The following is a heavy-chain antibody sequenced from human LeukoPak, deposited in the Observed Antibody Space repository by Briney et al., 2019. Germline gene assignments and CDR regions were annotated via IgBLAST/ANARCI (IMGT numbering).Heavy chain of an antibody. J-gene: IGHJ5*02. V-gene: IGHV2-26*01. CDR3: ARIFVYAVAGTGWFDP. CDR2: IFSNDEK. D-gene: IGHD6-19*01. CDR1: GFSLSNARMC. Sequence: SGPVLVKPTETLTLTCTVSGFSLSNARMCVSWIRHPPGKALEWLAHIFSNDEKSYSTSLKSRPTNSKDTSKSQVVLTMTNMDPVDTATYYCARIFVYAVAGTGWFDPWGQGTLVTVSS.